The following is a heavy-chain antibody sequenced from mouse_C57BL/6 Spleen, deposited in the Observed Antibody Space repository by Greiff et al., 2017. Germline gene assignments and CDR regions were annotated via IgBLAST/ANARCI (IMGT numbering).Heavy chain of an antibody. J-gene: IGHJ1*03. D-gene: IGHD1-1*01. CDR2: IDPANGNT. CDR1: GFNIKNTY. Sequence: VQLKESVAELVRPGASVKLSCTASGFNIKNTYMHWVKQRPEQGLEWIGRIDPANGNTKYAPKFQGKATITADTSSNPAYLQLSSLTSEDTAIYYCARFTTVVARYFDVWGTGTTVTVSS. CDR3: ARFTTVVARYFDV. V-gene: IGHV14-3*01.